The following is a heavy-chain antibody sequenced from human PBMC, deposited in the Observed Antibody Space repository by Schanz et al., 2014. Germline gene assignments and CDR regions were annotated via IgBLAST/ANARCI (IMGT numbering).Heavy chain of an antibody. V-gene: IGHV7-4-1*02. Sequence: QVQLVQSGAEVKKPGASVKVSCKASGYTFTGYYMHWVRQAPGQGLEWMGWINTHTGNPTYAQGFTGRFVFSLDTSVSTAYLQISSLKADDTAVYYCAREDYLDSSGYSCGYWGQGTLVTVSS. CDR1: GYTFTGYY. D-gene: IGHD3-22*01. CDR2: INTHTGNP. J-gene: IGHJ4*02. CDR3: AREDYLDSSGYSCGY.